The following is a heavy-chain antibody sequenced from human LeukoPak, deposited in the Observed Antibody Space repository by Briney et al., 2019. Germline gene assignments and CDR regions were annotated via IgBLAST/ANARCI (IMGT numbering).Heavy chain of an antibody. CDR1: GYTFTSYY. CDR3: AIQTFCGGDCYLDY. CDR2: INPNSGGT. J-gene: IGHJ4*02. Sequence: ASVKVSCKASGYTFTSYYMHWVRQAPGQGLEWMGWINPNSGGTNYAQKFQGRVTMTRDTSISTAYMELSRLRSDDTAVYYCAIQTFCGGDCYLDYWGQGTLVTVSS. V-gene: IGHV1-2*02. D-gene: IGHD2-21*02.